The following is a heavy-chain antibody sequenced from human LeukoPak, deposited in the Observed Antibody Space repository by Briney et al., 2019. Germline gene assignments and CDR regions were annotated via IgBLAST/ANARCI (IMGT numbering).Heavy chain of an antibody. D-gene: IGHD4-23*01. CDR3: ARTTGVTGSNWFDP. J-gene: IGHJ5*02. CDR2: VYPGDSDT. CDR1: GYSFTSYW. Sequence: GESLKISCKGSGYSFTSYWIAWVRQMPGKGLEWMGIVYPGDSDTRYRPSFQGQVTISADKSISTAYLQWSSLKASDTAVYYCARTTGVTGSNWFDPWGQGTLVTVSS. V-gene: IGHV5-51*01.